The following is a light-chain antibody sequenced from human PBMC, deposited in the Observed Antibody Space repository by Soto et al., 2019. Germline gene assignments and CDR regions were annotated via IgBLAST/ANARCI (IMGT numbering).Light chain of an antibody. Sequence: EIVLTQSPATLSLSPGERATFSCRASQSVSSYLAWYQQKPGQAPRLLIYDASTRATGIAARFSGSGSRTDFTLTNSSLEPEDFAVYYCQQHNNLPPSITFGQGTRLEIK. CDR2: DAS. J-gene: IGKJ5*01. CDR3: QQHNNLPPSIT. CDR1: QSVSSY. V-gene: IGKV3-11*01.